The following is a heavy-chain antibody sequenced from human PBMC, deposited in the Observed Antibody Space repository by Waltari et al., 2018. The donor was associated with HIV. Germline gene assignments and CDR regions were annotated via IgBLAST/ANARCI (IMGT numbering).Heavy chain of an antibody. CDR1: GSTFSTFS. Sequence: EVQLVESGGGLVKSGESLRLSCAASGSTFSTFSFNWVRQAPGKGLEGVADSSSGSNFMYYADSVKGRFTISRDNAKNSVYLQMNSLRAEDTAQYYCARSITVAGTRGLGMDVWGQGTTVTVSS. J-gene: IGHJ6*02. V-gene: IGHV3-21*01. CDR2: SSSGSNFM. D-gene: IGHD6-19*01. CDR3: ARSITVAGTRGLGMDV.